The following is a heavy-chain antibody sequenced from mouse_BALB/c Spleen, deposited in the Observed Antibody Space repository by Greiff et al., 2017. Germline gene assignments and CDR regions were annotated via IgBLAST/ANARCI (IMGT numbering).Heavy chain of an antibody. CDR2: INPGSGGT. Sequence: QVHVKQSGAELVRPGTSVKVSCKASGYAFTNYLIEWVKQRPGQGLEWIGVINPGSGGTNYNEKFKGKATLTADKSSSTAYMQLSSLTSDDSAVYFCARERGNYYAMDYWGQGTSVTVSS. D-gene: IGHD2-1*01. J-gene: IGHJ4*01. CDR1: GYAFTNYL. V-gene: IGHV1-54*01. CDR3: ARERGNYYAMDY.